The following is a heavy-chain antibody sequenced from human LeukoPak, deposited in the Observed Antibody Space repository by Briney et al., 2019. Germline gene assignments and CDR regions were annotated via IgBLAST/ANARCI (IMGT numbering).Heavy chain of an antibody. CDR3: ARDLSSSQPFDY. CDR2: ISYDGGNK. D-gene: IGHD6-13*01. CDR1: GFTLSGYW. J-gene: IGHJ4*02. Sequence: GGSLGLSCAASGFTLSGYWMGWVRQAPGKGLEWVAFISYDGGNKYYADSVMGRFTISRDNSRNTLYLQMNSLRAEDTAMFYCARDLSSSQPFDYWGQGTLVTVSS. V-gene: IGHV3-30-3*01.